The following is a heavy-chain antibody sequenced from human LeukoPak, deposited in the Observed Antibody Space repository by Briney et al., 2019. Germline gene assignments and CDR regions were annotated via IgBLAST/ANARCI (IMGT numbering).Heavy chain of an antibody. V-gene: IGHV1-69*05. CDR1: GGTFSSYA. CDR2: IIPIFGTA. J-gene: IGHJ5*02. D-gene: IGHD2-21*02. Sequence: GASVKVSCKASGGTFSSYAISWVRQAPGQGLEWMGGIIPIFGTANYARKFQGRVTITTDESTSTAYMELSSLRSEDTAVYYCARAPFCGGDCSGVWFDPWGQGTLVTVSS. CDR3: ARAPFCGGDCSGVWFDP.